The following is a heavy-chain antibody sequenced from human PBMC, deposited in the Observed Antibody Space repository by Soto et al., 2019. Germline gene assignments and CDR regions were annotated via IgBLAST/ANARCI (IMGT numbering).Heavy chain of an antibody. J-gene: IGHJ4*02. CDR1: GFSLSTGGMG. Sequence: SGPTLVNPTQTLTLTCTFSGFSLSTGGMGVSWIRQPPGKALEWLALIDWDDDKYYSTSLKTRLTISKDTSKNQVVLTMTNMDPVDTATYYCARIQTDSSGYPLFDYWGQGTLVTVSS. D-gene: IGHD3-22*01. V-gene: IGHV2-70*01. CDR2: IDWDDDK. CDR3: ARIQTDSSGYPLFDY.